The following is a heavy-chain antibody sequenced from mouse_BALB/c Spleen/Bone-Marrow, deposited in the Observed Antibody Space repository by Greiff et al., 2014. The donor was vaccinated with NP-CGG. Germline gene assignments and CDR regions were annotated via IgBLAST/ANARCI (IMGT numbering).Heavy chain of an antibody. CDR2: IYPSDSYT. CDR1: GYTFTSYW. CDR3: TRDDGSFAY. Sequence: QVQLQQSGAELVRPGASVELSCKASGYTFTSYWINWVKQRPGQGLEWIGNIYPSDSYTNYDQKFKDKATLTVDKSSSTAYMQLSSPTSEDSAVYYCTRDDGSFAYWGQGTLVTVSA. J-gene: IGHJ3*01. V-gene: IGHV1-69*02. D-gene: IGHD2-3*01.